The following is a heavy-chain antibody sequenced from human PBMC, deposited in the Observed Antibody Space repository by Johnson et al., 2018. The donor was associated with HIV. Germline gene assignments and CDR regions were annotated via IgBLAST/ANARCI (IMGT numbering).Heavy chain of an antibody. V-gene: IGHV3-30*18. CDR1: GFRFSRYG. CDR3: AKTAAADAFDI. J-gene: IGHJ3*02. Sequence: QVQLVESGGGVVQPGRSLRLSCAASGFRFSRYGMHWVRQAPGKGLEWVAVISYDGSNKYYADSVKGRFTISRDNSKNTLYLQMNSLRAEDTAVYYCAKTAAADAFDIWGQGTMVTVSS. D-gene: IGHD2-2*01. CDR2: ISYDGSNK.